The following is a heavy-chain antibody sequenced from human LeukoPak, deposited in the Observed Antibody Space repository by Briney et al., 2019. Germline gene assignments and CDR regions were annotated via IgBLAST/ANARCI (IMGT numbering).Heavy chain of an antibody. CDR3: ARGSRYSSGWYDAFDI. J-gene: IGHJ3*02. CDR1: GGSISSSSYY. V-gene: IGHV4-39*01. D-gene: IGHD6-19*01. Sequence: SETLSLTCTVSGGSISSSSYYWGWIRQPPGKGLEWIGSIYYSGSTYYNPSLKSRVTISVDTSKNQFSLELSSVTAADTAVYYCARGSRYSSGWYDAFDIWGQGTMVTVSS. CDR2: IYYSGST.